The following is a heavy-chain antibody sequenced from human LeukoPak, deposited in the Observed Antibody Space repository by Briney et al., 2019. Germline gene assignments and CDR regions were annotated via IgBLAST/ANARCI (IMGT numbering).Heavy chain of an antibody. J-gene: IGHJ4*02. Sequence: PGGSLRLSCAASGFTFSNYVIHWVRQAPGKGLEWVAVISYDGSNKYYADSVKGRFTISRDNSKNTVYLQMNSLRDEDTAIYYCARGNRVSMIIVGIYFDSWGQGTPLTVSS. V-gene: IGHV3-30-3*01. CDR2: ISYDGSNK. CDR1: GFTFSNYV. CDR3: ARGNRVSMIIVGIYFDS. D-gene: IGHD3-22*01.